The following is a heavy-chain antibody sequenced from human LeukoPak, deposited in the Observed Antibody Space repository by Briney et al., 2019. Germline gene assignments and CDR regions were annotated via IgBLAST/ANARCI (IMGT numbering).Heavy chain of an antibody. Sequence: GGSLRLSCAASGFPFNNYVIRWVRLPPGKGLEWVAFFRYDGNHDYYADSVKGRFTFSRDNSKNTLFLQMNSLRAEDTAVYYCASRPTGFDWGPFDYWGQGTLVTVSS. D-gene: IGHD5-12*01. CDR1: GFPFNNYV. J-gene: IGHJ4*02. CDR3: ASRPTGFDWGPFDY. CDR2: FRYDGNHD. V-gene: IGHV3-30*02.